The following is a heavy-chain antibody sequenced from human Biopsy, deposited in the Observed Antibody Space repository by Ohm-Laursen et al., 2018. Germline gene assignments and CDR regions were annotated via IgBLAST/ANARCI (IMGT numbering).Heavy chain of an antibody. Sequence: GTLSLTCAVYGGSFNGYFWSWIRQPPGKGLEWIGHITQSGSTNYSPSLKSRVTISVDTAKKQFSLSLRSVTAADTAVYYCARVPLPGIGAAYQGRFLYGMDVWGQGTTVSVSS. CDR2: ITQSGST. CDR3: ARVPLPGIGAAYQGRFLYGMDV. D-gene: IGHD6-13*01. V-gene: IGHV4-34*01. J-gene: IGHJ6*02. CDR1: GGSFNGYF.